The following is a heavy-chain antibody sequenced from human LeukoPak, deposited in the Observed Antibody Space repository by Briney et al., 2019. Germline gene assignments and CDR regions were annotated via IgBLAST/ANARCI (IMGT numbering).Heavy chain of an antibody. V-gene: IGHV5-51*01. CDR1: GYSFTSYW. Sequence: GESLKISCKGSGYSFTSYWIGWVRQMPGKGLEWMGIIYPGDSDTRYSPSFQGQVTISADKSISTAYLQWSSLKASDTAMYYCASIDNDFWSGYYFDPWGQGTLVTVSS. CDR2: IYPGDSDT. CDR3: ASIDNDFWSGYYFDP. D-gene: IGHD3-3*01. J-gene: IGHJ5*02.